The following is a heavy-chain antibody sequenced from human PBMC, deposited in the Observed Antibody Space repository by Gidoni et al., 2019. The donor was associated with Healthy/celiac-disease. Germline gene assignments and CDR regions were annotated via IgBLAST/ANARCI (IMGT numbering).Heavy chain of an antibody. CDR2: IWCDGSNK. V-gene: IGHV3-33*08. Sequence: QVQLVESGGGVVQPGRSLRLSCEASGFTVSRYGMHWVRQAPGKGLEWVAVIWCDGSNKYYADSVKGLFTISRDNSKNPLYLQMNSLRAYDTAVYYCARDKYEGSSCWYLSDAFDIWGQVTMVTVSS. CDR1: GFTVSRYG. CDR3: ARDKYEGSSCWYLSDAFDI. J-gene: IGHJ3*02. D-gene: IGHD6-19*01.